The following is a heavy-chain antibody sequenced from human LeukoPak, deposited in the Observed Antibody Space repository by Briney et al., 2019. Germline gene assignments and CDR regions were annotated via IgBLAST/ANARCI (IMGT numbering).Heavy chain of an antibody. V-gene: IGHV3-30*18. D-gene: IGHD3-3*01. Sequence: GGSLRLSCVASGFTFRNHFMHWVRQAPGKGLEWVAVISYDGSNKYYADSVKGRFTISRDNSKNTLYLQMNSLRAEDTAVYYCAKDQIAGDFWSGVPINFDYWGQGTLVTVSS. J-gene: IGHJ4*02. CDR1: GFTFRNHF. CDR2: ISYDGSNK. CDR3: AKDQIAGDFWSGVPINFDY.